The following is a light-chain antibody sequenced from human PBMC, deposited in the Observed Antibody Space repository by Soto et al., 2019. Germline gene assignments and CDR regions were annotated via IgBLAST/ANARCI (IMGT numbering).Light chain of an antibody. Sequence: QAVVTQPPSVSGAPGQRVTISCTGSSSNIGAGYDVHWYQQLPGTAPKLLIYGNSNRPSGVPDRFSGPKSGTSASLAITGLQAEDEADYYCQSYDSSLSGSVFGGGPKLTVL. CDR1: SSNIGAGYD. CDR3: QSYDSSLSGSV. CDR2: GNS. V-gene: IGLV1-40*01. J-gene: IGLJ2*01.